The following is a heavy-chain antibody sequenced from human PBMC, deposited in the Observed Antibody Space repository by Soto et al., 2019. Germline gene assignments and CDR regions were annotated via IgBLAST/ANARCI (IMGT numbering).Heavy chain of an antibody. CDR3: AKSELLEI. Sequence: PGESLKISCKGSGYNFSSQWIAWVRQKPGKGLEWMGIVYPGDAETRYSPSFQGQVTMSADKSIDTAYLQWSSLKASDTAIYYCAKSELLEIWGKGTLVTSSS. J-gene: IGHJ3*02. CDR2: VYPGDAET. CDR1: GYNFSSQW. V-gene: IGHV5-51*01. D-gene: IGHD1-7*01.